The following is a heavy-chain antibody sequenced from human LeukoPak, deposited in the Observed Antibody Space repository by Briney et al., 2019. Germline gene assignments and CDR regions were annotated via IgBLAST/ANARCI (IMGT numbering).Heavy chain of an antibody. V-gene: IGHV1-8*01. CDR1: GYTFTSYD. D-gene: IGHD2-2*01. CDR2: MNPNSGNT. J-gene: IGHJ6*02. Sequence: ASVKVSCKASGYTFTSYDINWVRQATGQGLEWMGWMNPNSGNTGYAQKFQGRVTMTRNTSISTAYMELSSLRSEDTAVYYCARGRIRYCSSTSCYAYGMDVWGQGTTVTASS. CDR3: ARGRIRYCSSTSCYAYGMDV.